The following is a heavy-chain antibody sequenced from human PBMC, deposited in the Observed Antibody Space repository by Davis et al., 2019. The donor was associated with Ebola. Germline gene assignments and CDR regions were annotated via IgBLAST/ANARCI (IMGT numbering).Heavy chain of an antibody. CDR2: IDPSDSYT. CDR3: ARQAAAGGYSSGWYGSPHAFDI. CDR1: GYNFNSYW. V-gene: IGHV5-10-1*01. D-gene: IGHD6-19*01. Sequence: GESLKISCQGSGYNFNSYWIGWVRQMPGKGLEWMGRIDPSDSYTNYSPSFQGHVTISADKSISTAYLQWSSLKASDTSMYYCARQAAAGGYSSGWYGSPHAFDIWGQGTMVTVSS. J-gene: IGHJ3*02.